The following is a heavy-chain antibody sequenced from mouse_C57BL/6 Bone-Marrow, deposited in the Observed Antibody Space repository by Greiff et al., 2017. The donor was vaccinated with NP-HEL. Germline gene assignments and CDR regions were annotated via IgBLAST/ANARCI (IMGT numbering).Heavy chain of an antibody. CDR3: TELTGFDY. Sequence: EVQLQQSGAELVRPGASVKLSCTASGFNIKDDYMHWVKQRPEQGLEWIGWIDPENGDTEYASKFQGKATITADTSSNTAYLQLSSLTSEDTAVYYCTELTGFDYWGQGTTLTVSS. V-gene: IGHV14-4*01. CDR1: GFNIKDDY. J-gene: IGHJ2*01. D-gene: IGHD4-1*01. CDR2: IDPENGDT.